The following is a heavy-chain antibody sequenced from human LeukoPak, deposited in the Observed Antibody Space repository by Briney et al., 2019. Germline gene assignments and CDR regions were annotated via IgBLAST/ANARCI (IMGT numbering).Heavy chain of an antibody. CDR1: GGSISSGGYY. D-gene: IGHD3-22*01. Sequence: SQTLSLTCTVSGGSISSGGYYWSWIRQHPGKGLEWTGYIYYSGSTYYNPSLKSRVTISVDTSKNQFSLKLSSVTAADTAVYYCARDGGYYDSSGYFDYWGQGTLVTVSS. CDR2: IYYSGST. CDR3: ARDGGYYDSSGYFDY. J-gene: IGHJ4*02. V-gene: IGHV4-31*03.